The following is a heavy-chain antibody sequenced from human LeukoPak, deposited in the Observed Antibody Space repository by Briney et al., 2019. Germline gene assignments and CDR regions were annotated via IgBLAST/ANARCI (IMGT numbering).Heavy chain of an antibody. J-gene: IGHJ6*03. CDR3: ARGNIKGFVSYYYMDV. D-gene: IGHD2/OR15-2a*01. Sequence: GESLKISCKGSGYSFTNYWIGRVRQMPGKGLEWMGIIYPGNSSTRYRPSFQGQVTISADKSINTAYLQWSSLKASDTAMYYCARGNIKGFVSYYYMDVWGKGTTVTVSS. CDR2: IYPGNSST. V-gene: IGHV5-51*01. CDR1: GYSFTNYW.